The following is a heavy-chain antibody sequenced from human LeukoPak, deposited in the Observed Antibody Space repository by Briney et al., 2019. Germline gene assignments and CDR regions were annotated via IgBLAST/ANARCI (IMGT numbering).Heavy chain of an antibody. J-gene: IGHJ4*02. D-gene: IGHD2-2*01. CDR1: GVTFSSYG. CDR2: IRYDGSNK. V-gene: IGHV3-30*02. CDR3: AKVMPLYQLQWGLYDY. Sequence: PGGSLRLSCAASGVTFSSYGMHWVRQAPGKGLEWVAFIRYDGSNKYYADSVKGRFTISRDNSKNTLYLQMNSLRAEDTAVYYSAKVMPLYQLQWGLYDYWGQGTLVTVSS.